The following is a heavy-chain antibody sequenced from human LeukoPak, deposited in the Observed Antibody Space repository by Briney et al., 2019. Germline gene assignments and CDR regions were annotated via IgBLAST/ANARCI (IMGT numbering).Heavy chain of an antibody. Sequence: GRSLRLSCAASGFTFSSYGMHWVRQAPGKGLEWVAVISYDGSNKYYADSVKGRFTISRDNSKNTLYLQMNSLRVEDTAVYYCGSDPPNSGYALDYWGQGTLVAVSS. D-gene: IGHD3-22*01. V-gene: IGHV3-30*03. CDR3: GSDPPNSGYALDY. CDR2: ISYDGSNK. CDR1: GFTFSSYG. J-gene: IGHJ4*02.